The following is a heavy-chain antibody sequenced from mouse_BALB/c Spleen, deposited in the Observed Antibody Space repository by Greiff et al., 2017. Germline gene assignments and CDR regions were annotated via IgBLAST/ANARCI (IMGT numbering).Heavy chain of an antibody. V-gene: IGHV1-31*01. D-gene: IGHD2-1*01. CDR3: ARRNGNWGFAY. CDR2: INPYNGAT. Sequence: VQLKESGPELVKPGASVKISCKASGYSFTGYYMHWVKQSHVKSLEWIGRINPYNGATSYNQNFKDKASLTVDKSSSTAYMELHSLTSEDSAVYYCARRNGNWGFAYWGQGTLVTVSA. CDR1: GYSFTGYY. J-gene: IGHJ3*01.